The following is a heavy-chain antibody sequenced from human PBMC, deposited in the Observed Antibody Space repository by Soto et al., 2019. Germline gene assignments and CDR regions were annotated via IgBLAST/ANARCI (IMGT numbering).Heavy chain of an antibody. CDR2: ISCYNGKT. J-gene: IGHJ6*02. V-gene: IGHV1-18*01. CDR3: PSDAPPPELRFLEWHNYDYNGMDV. CDR1: GYSFTAYG. D-gene: IGHD3-3*01. Sequence: QVQVVQSGDEVKETGASVRVSCKTSGYSFTAYGISWVRQAPGQGLEWMGWISCYNGKTKYAQKVQGRVTMTTDTSTSTAYMEVRSPRSDDTAIYYCPSDAPPPELRFLEWHNYDYNGMDVWGQGTTVTVSS.